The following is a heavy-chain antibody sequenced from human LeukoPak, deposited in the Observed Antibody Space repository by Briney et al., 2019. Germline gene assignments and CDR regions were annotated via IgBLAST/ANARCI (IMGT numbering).Heavy chain of an antibody. Sequence: PSETLSLTCTVSGGSISSGGYYWSWIRQHPGKGLEWIGYIYYSGSTYYNPSLKSRVTISVDTSKNQFSLKLSSVTAADTAVYYCARRHSDSSGYYYFDYWGQGTLVTVSS. CDR2: IYYSGST. V-gene: IGHV4-31*03. CDR1: GGSISSGGYY. CDR3: ARRHSDSSGYYYFDY. J-gene: IGHJ4*02. D-gene: IGHD3-22*01.